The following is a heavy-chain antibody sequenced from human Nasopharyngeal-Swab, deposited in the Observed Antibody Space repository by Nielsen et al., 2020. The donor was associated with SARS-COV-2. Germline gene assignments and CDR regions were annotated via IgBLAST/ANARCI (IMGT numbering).Heavy chain of an antibody. CDR3: ARDRIEITIFGVVYYGMDV. J-gene: IGHJ6*02. CDR2: IVPLFGTT. CDR1: GGTFNSFA. V-gene: IGHV1-69*13. D-gene: IGHD3-3*01. Sequence: SVKVSCKASGGTFNSFAISWVRQAPGQGLEWMGGIVPLFGTTNYAQKFQGRVTITADESTNTAYMDLSSLRSEDTAVYYCARDRIEITIFGVVYYGMDVWGQGTTVTVSS.